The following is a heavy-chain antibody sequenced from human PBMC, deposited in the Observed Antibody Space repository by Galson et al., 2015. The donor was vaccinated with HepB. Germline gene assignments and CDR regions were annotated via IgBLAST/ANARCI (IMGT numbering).Heavy chain of an antibody. CDR3: AKARRGYSGYDSYYYYYGMDV. CDR2: VSGGGGGT. V-gene: IGHV3-23*01. Sequence: ALRLSCGASGFTFSSYAMSWVGQAPGKGLECGSAVSGGGGGTYYADSVKGRFTISRDNSKNTLYLQMNSLRAEDTAVYYCAKARRGYSGYDSYYYYYGMDVWGQGTTVTVSS. J-gene: IGHJ6*02. CDR1: GFTFSSYA. D-gene: IGHD5-12*01.